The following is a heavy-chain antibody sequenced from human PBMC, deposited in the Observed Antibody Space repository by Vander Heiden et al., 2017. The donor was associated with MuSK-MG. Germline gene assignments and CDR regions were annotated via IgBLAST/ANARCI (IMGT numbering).Heavy chain of an antibody. CDR2: ISSSSSYI. CDR1: GFTLSSYS. V-gene: IGHV3-21*01. J-gene: IGHJ3*02. CDR3: ATFEDCWSGSHAFDI. D-gene: IGHD3-3*01. Sequence: EVQLVESGRGLVKPGGSLRLSCAASGFTLSSYSMTWVRQARGKGLEWVSSISSSSSYIYYADSGKGRFTISRDNAKNSLYVQMNRLRAEETAVYYCATFEDCWSGSHAFDIWRQGTMVTVYS.